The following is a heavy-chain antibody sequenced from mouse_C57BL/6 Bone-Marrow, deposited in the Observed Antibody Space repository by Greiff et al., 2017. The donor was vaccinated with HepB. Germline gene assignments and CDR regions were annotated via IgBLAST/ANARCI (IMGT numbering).Heavy chain of an antibody. Sequence: VQLKESGGGLVQPGGSLKLSCAASGFTFSDYGMAWVRQAPRKGPEGVAFISNLAYSIYYADTVTGRFTISGENAKNTLYLEMSSLRSEDTAMYYCARKGDYYGSSYWYFDVWGTGTTVTVSS. CDR3: ARKGDYYGSSYWYFDV. J-gene: IGHJ1*03. D-gene: IGHD1-1*01. CDR1: GFTFSDYG. CDR2: ISNLAYSI. V-gene: IGHV5-15*01.